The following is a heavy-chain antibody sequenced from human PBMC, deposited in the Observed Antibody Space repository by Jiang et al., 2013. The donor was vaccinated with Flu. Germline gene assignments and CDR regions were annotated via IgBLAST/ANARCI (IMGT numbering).Heavy chain of an antibody. CDR1: GGSISSGGNY. Sequence: PGLVKPSQTLSLTCTVSGGSISSGGNYWTWIRQHPEKGLEWIGYISDRGSTYYNPSLKSRLNMSADTSKNQFSLKLSSVTAADTAVYYCARAQQSAYYYAMDVWGPRDHGHRLL. CDR2: ISDRGST. CDR3: ARAQQSAYYYAMDV. J-gene: IGHJ6*01. D-gene: IGHD6-13*01. V-gene: IGHV4-31*03.